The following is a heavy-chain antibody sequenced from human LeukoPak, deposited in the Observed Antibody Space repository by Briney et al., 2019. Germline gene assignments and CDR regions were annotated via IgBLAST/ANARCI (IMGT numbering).Heavy chain of an antibody. CDR2: ISGSGGST. Sequence: PGGSLRLSCVVSGLTFSSYAMTWVRQAPGKGLGWVSAISGSGGSTYYADSVKGRFTISRDNSKNTLYLQMSSLRDEDTAVYYCAKDESAMDVWGQGTTVTVSS. CDR3: AKDESAMDV. CDR1: GLTFSSYA. J-gene: IGHJ6*02. V-gene: IGHV3-23*01.